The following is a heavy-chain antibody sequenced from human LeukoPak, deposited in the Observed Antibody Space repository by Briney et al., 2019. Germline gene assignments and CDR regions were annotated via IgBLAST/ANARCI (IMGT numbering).Heavy chain of an antibody. V-gene: IGHV4-59*08. CDR1: GDSISRYY. D-gene: IGHD4/OR15-4a*01. J-gene: IGHJ4*02. Sequence: SETLSLTCTVSGDSISRYYWSWIRQPPGKGLERIGYIYYSGRTSYNPSLKSRVTISVDSSKNQFSLKLSSVTAADTAVYYCVRAKGDYWGQGTLVTVSS. CDR3: VRAKGDY. CDR2: IYYSGRT.